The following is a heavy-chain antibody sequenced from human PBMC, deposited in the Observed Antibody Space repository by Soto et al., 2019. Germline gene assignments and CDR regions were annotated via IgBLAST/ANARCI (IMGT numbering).Heavy chain of an antibody. CDR3: AREGGYSYGSTGTPDY. V-gene: IGHV1-18*01. D-gene: IGHD5-18*01. CDR2: ISAYNGNT. CDR1: GYTFTSYG. Sequence: QVQLVQSGAEVKKPGASVKVSCKASGYTFTSYGISWVRQAPGQGLEWMGWISAYNGNTNYAQKLQGRVTMTTDTSTSTDDMELRSLRSDDTAVYYCAREGGYSYGSTGTPDYWGQGTLVTVSS. J-gene: IGHJ4*02.